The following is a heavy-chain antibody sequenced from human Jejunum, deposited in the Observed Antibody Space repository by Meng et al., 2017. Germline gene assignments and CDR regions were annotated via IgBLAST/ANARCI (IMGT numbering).Heavy chain of an antibody. CDR1: GVTFNSFA. D-gene: IGHD6-19*01. Sequence: QVQLVESGGAVVQPERSLRLSCAASGVTFNSFAIQWIRQAPGKGLDWVAAISADGKSRYFADSVRGRFTVPRDNTENTVYLQMTSLRIEDTALYYCAKAHTSGWHQVDAWGHGTLVTVSS. CDR3: AKAHTSGWHQVDA. J-gene: IGHJ5*01. CDR2: ISADGKSR. V-gene: IGHV3-30*18.